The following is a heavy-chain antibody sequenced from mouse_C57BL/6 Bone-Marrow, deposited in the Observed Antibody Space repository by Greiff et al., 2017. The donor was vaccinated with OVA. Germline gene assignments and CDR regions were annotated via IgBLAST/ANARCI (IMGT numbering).Heavy chain of an antibody. CDR3: ARRGTTVVDYAMDY. CDR1: GFTFSSYT. J-gene: IGHJ4*01. CDR2: ISGGGGNT. D-gene: IGHD1-1*01. V-gene: IGHV5-9*01. Sequence: EVQVVESGGGLVKPGGSLKLSCAASGFTFSSYTMSWVRQTPEKRLEWVATISGGGGNTYYPDSVKGRFTISRDNAKNTLYLQMSSLRSEDTALYYCARRGTTVVDYAMDYWGQGTSVTVSS.